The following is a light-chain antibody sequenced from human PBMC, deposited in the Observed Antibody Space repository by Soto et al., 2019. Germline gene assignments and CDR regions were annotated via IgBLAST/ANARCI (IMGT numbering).Light chain of an antibody. CDR2: GAS. J-gene: IGKJ4*01. CDR3: QQYNRWPVT. V-gene: IGKV3-15*01. CDR1: QSVRNN. Sequence: EIVMTQSPATLSVSPGERATLSCRASQSVRNNLAWYQQKPGQAPILIIYGASTRATGIPDTFGGSGSGTEFTLIIRSLQSEDFAVYYCQQYNRWPVTVGGGTKVDIK.